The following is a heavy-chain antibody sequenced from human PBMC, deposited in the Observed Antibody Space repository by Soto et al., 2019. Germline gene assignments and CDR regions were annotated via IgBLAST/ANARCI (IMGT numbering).Heavy chain of an antibody. Sequence: PGGSLRLSCAASGFTFSSYAMHWVRQAPGKGLEWVAVISYDGSNKYYADSVKGRFTISRDNSKNTLYLQMNSLRAEDTAVYYCARVVLRFLEWSLAFDYWGQGTLVTVSS. CDR2: ISYDGSNK. CDR3: ARVVLRFLEWSLAFDY. CDR1: GFTFSSYA. V-gene: IGHV3-30-3*01. J-gene: IGHJ4*02. D-gene: IGHD3-3*01.